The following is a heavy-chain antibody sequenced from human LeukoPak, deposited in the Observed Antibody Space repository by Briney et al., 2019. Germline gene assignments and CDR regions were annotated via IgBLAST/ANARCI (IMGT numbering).Heavy chain of an antibody. D-gene: IGHD3-22*01. CDR2: IIPIFGAA. V-gene: IGHV1-69*06. CDR1: GGTFSSYA. J-gene: IGHJ4*02. CDR3: AREMTGYYYDSSGTRIDY. Sequence: SVKVSCKASGGTFSSYAISWVRQAPGQGLEWMGRIIPIFGAANYAQKFQGRVTITADKSTSTAYMELSSLRSEDTAVYYCAREMTGYYYDSSGTRIDYWGRGTLVTVSS.